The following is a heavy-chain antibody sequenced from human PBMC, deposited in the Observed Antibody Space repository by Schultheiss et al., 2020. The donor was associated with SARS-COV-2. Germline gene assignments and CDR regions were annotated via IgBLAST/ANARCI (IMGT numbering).Heavy chain of an antibody. CDR1: GFTFSSYA. CDR3: ARDPGYCSSARCYYYYYYMDV. J-gene: IGHJ6*03. D-gene: IGHD2-2*01. V-gene: IGHV3-30*04. CDR2: ISYDGSNR. Sequence: GGSLRLSCAASGFTFSSYAMHWVRQAPGKGLEWVSVISYDGSNRYYADSVKGRFTISRDNAKNSLYLQMNSLRAEDTAVYYCARDPGYCSSARCYYYYYYMDVWGKGTMVTVSS.